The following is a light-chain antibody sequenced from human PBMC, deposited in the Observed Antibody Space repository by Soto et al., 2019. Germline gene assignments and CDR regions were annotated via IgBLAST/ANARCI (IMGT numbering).Light chain of an antibody. J-gene: IGKJ1*01. CDR1: QGIGDT. CDR2: KAS. V-gene: IGKV1-5*03. CDR3: QQYSSYPWT. Sequence: MTQSPATLSVSPGEGATLSCRASQGIGDTLAWYQQKPGKAPKLLIYKASSLESGVPSRFSGSGSGTEFTLTISSLQPDDFATYYCQQYSSYPWTFGQGTKVDIK.